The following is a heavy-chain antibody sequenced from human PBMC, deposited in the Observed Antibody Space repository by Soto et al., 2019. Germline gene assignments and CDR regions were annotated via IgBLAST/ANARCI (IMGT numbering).Heavy chain of an antibody. CDR2: ISGSGGST. D-gene: IGHD6-19*01. CDR3: AKGQVAARDY. J-gene: IGHJ4*02. V-gene: IGHV3-23*01. CDR1: GFTLSSYA. Sequence: GGSLRLCCAASGFTLSSYAMSWVRQAPGKGLEWVSAISGSGGSTYYADSVKGRFTISRDNSKNTLYLQMNSLRAEDTAVYYCAKGQVAARDYWGQGTLVTVSS.